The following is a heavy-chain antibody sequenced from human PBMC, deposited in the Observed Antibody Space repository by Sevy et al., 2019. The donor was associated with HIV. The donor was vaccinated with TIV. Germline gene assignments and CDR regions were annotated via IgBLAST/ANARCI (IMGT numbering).Heavy chain of an antibody. Sequence: SETLSLTCTVSGGSINSDHWNWIRQPPGKGLEWIGYVYYTGGTNYNSSLKNRVTISVDRTKNHFSLKLTSVTAADTAVYYCARRNDFDIWGQGTMVTVSS. CDR3: ARRNDFDI. CDR1: GGSINSDH. CDR2: VYYTGGT. J-gene: IGHJ3*02. V-gene: IGHV4-59*08.